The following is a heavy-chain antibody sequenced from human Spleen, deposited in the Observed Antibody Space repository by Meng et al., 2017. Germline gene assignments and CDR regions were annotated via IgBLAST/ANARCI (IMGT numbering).Heavy chain of an antibody. V-gene: IGHV4-39*07. J-gene: IGHJ4*02. CDR3: AGGPTTMAHDFDY. Sequence: SETLSLTCTVSGGSISTSIYYWGWIRQPPGKGLEWIGNIYYSGSTNYNPSLKSRVTISVDASQNQFSLKLTSVTAADTALYYCAGGPTTMAHDFDYWGQGTLVTVSS. D-gene: IGHD4-11*01. CDR2: IYYSGST. CDR1: GGSISTSIYY.